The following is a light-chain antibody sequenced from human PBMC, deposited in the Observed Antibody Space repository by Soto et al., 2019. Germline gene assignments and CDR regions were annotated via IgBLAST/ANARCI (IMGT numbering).Light chain of an antibody. CDR2: EVN. V-gene: IGLV2-8*01. CDR3: TSYAAGKNVV. Sequence: QSALTQPPSASGSPGQSVTISCTGTSSDVGNYNYVSWYQQYPSKAPKLMIYEVNKRPSGVPDRFSGSKSGNTASLTVSGLQAEDEADYYCTSYAAGKNVVFGGGTKVTVL. CDR1: SSDVGNYNY. J-gene: IGLJ2*01.